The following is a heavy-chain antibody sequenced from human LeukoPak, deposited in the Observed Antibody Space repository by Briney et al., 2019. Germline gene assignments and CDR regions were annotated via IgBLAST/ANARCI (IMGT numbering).Heavy chain of an antibody. J-gene: IGHJ4*02. Sequence: PSQTLSLTCTVSGDSFRSGSYYWNWIRQPAGKGLEWIGRIYSAGNTNYNPSLKSRVTISVDTSNNQFSLKLSSVTAADTAVYYCARSHAWSGYYVDYWGQGTVVTVSS. CDR3: ARSHAWSGYYVDY. CDR2: IYSAGNT. D-gene: IGHD3-3*01. V-gene: IGHV4-61*02. CDR1: GDSFRSGSYY.